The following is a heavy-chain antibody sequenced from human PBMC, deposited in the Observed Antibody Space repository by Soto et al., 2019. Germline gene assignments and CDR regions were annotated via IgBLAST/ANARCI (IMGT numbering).Heavy chain of an antibody. CDR2: IYYLGST. CDR3: ARFYMVRGVMSAFDI. D-gene: IGHD3-10*01. J-gene: IGHJ3*02. CDR1: GGSISSGGYY. V-gene: IGHV4-31*03. Sequence: QVQLQESGPGLVKPSQTLSLACTVSGGSISSGGYYWSWIRQHPGKGLEWIGYIYYLGSTYYNPSLQGRVTISVDTSKKQFSLKLSSVTAADTAVYYCARFYMVRGVMSAFDIWGQGTMVTVSS.